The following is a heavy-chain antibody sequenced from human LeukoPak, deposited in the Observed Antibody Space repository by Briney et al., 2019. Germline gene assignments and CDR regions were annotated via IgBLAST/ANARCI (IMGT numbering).Heavy chain of an antibody. J-gene: IGHJ3*02. V-gene: IGHV4-59*01. CDR3: ARGGSHYDVFDI. CDR1: GGSISSYY. Sequence: SETLSLTCTVSGGSISSYYWSWIWQPPGKGLEWIGYIYYSGSTNYNPSLKSRVTISVDTSKNQFSLKLSSVTAADTAVYYCARGGSHYDVFDIWGQGTMVTVSS. D-gene: IGHD1-26*01. CDR2: IYYSGST.